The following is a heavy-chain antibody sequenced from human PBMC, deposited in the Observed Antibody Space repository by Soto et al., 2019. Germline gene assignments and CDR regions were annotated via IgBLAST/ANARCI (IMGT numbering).Heavy chain of an antibody. CDR2: ISGSGGST. CDR1: GFTFSSYA. V-gene: IGHV3-23*01. J-gene: IGHJ5*02. D-gene: IGHD3-22*01. CDR3: AKSRTDYYDSSGSRGWFDP. Sequence: GGSLRLSCAASGFTFSSYAMSWVRQAPGKGLEWVSAISGSGGSTYYADSVKGRFTISRDNSKNTLYLQMNSLRAEDTAVYYSAKSRTDYYDSSGSRGWFDPWGQGTLVTVSS.